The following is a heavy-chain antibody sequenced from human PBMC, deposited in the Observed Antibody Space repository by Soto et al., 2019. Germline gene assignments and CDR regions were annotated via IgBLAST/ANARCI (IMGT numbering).Heavy chain of an antibody. D-gene: IGHD5-12*01. Sequence: QVQLVESGGGVVQPGRSLRLSCAASGFTFSSYGMHWVRQAPGKGLEWVAVIWYDGSNKYYADSVKGRFTISRDNSKNTLYLQMNSRRAEDTAVYYCASVEYSGYDVFDYWGQGTLVTVSS. J-gene: IGHJ4*02. CDR1: GFTFSSYG. V-gene: IGHV3-33*01. CDR2: IWYDGSNK. CDR3: ASVEYSGYDVFDY.